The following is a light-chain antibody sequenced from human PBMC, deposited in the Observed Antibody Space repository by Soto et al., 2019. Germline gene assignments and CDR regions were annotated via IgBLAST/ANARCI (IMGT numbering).Light chain of an antibody. J-gene: IGLJ1*01. CDR2: EVT. CDR3: SSYTTSRTLV. CDR1: SSDVGGYPY. Sequence: QYVLTQPASVSGSPGQAITISCTGTSSDVGGYPYVSWYQQRPGKAPKLMIYEVTNRPSGVSDRFSGSKSGDTASLTISGLQAEDEADYYCSSYTTSRTLVFGTGTKLTVL. V-gene: IGLV2-14*01.